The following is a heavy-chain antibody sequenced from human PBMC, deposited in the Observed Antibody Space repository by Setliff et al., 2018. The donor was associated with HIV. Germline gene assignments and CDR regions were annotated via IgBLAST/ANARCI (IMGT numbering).Heavy chain of an antibody. Sequence: ASVKVSCKASGYTFINYDINWVRQATGQGLEWMGWMNPNSGNTGYAQRFQGRFTISRDNAKNLLYLQMKSLRAEDTAVYYCATRPPTDYWGQGTLVTVSS. CDR1: GYTFINYD. CDR3: ATRPPTDY. J-gene: IGHJ4*02. CDR2: MNPNSGNT. V-gene: IGHV1-8*02.